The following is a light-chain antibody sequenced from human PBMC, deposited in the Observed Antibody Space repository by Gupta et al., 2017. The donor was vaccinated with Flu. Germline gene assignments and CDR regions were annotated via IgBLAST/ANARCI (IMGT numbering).Light chain of an antibody. CDR1: QSVGSN. J-gene: IGKJ5*01. Sequence: EVVMTQSPDTLSVSPGERATLHCRASQSVGSNLAWYQQIPGQPPRLLIRGASTRATGIPTRFSGSGSGTEFTLTISSLQSEDVAVYSCQQYNNWPITFGQGTRLEIK. V-gene: IGKV3-15*01. CDR2: GAS. CDR3: QQYNNWPIT.